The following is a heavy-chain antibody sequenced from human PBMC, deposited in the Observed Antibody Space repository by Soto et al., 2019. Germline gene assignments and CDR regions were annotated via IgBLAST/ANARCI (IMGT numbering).Heavy chain of an antibody. V-gene: IGHV1-46*01. CDR2: INPSGGST. D-gene: IGHD6-6*01. CDR3: ARGDLGIAARPPLYYFDY. J-gene: IGHJ4*02. CDR1: GYTFTSYY. Sequence: GASVKVSCTASGYTFTSYYMHWVRQAPGQGLEWMGIINPSGGSTSYAQKFQGRVTMTRDTSTSTVYMELSSLRSEDTAVYYCARGDLGIAARPPLYYFDYWGQGTLVTVSS.